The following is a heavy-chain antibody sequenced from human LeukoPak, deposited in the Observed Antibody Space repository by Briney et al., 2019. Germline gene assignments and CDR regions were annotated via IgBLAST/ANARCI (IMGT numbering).Heavy chain of an antibody. CDR1: GGSISSGGYY. Sequence: PSETLSLTCTVSGGSISSGGYYWSWIRQPPGKGLEWIGYIYHSGSTYYNPSLKSRVTISVDRSKNQFSLKLSSVTAADTAVYYCATQGSAPGWFDPWGQGPLVTVS. D-gene: IGHD3-10*01. CDR2: IYHSGST. V-gene: IGHV4-30-2*01. CDR3: ATQGSAPGWFDP. J-gene: IGHJ5*02.